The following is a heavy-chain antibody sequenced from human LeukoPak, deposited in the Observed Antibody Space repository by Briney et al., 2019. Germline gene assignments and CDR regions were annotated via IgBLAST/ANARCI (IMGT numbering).Heavy chain of an antibody. CDR2: ISSSGSTI. CDR1: GFTFSDYY. J-gene: IGHJ3*02. CDR3: ARASRTAALRNALDI. V-gene: IGHV3-11*01. Sequence: GGSLRLSCAASGFTFSDYYMTWICQAPGKGLEWVSYISSSGSTIYYADSVKGRFTISRDNAKNSLYLQMNSLRVEDTAVYYCARASRTAALRNALDIWGQGTMVTVSS. D-gene: IGHD2-2*01.